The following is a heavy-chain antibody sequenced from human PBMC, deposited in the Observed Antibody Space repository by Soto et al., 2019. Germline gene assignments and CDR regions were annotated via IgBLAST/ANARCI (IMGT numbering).Heavy chain of an antibody. V-gene: IGHV4-31*03. CDR2: IYYSGST. CDR3: TIAVAGTPYFDY. Sequence: QVQLQESGPGLVKPSQTLSLTCTVSGGSISSGGYYWSWIRQHPGKGLEWIGYIYYSGSTYYNPSLKSRVTISVDTSKNQFSVKLSSVTAADTAVYYCTIAVAGTPYFDYWGQGTLVTVSS. D-gene: IGHD6-19*01. J-gene: IGHJ4*02. CDR1: GGSISSGGYY.